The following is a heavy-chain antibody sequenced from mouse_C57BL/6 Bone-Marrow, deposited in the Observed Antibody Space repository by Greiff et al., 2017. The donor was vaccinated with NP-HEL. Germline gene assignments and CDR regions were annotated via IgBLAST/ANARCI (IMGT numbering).Heavy chain of an antibody. D-gene: IGHD1-1*01. J-gene: IGHJ1*03. Sequence: VQLQQPGAELVKPGASVKLSCKASGYTFTSYWMHWVKQRPGRGLEWIGRIDPNSGGNKYNEKFKSTATLTLDKPSSTAHMQLSRLTSEDSSVYYCARGVLLRYPNVWGTGTTVTVSS. CDR1: GYTFTSYW. CDR2: IDPNSGGN. V-gene: IGHV1-72*01. CDR3: ARGVLLRYPNV.